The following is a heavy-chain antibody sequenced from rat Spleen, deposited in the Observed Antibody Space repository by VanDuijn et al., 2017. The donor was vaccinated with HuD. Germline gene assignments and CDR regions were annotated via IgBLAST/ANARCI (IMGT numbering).Heavy chain of an antibody. Sequence: EVQLAESGGGLVQPGRSLKLSCAASGFTFSDYNMAWVRQAPKKGLEWVATISYDDRSTYYRDSVKGRFTISRDNTKNTLYLQMDNLRSEDTATYYCTRAGYLRDWYFDFWGPGTMVTVSS. CDR3: TRAGYLRDWYFDF. CDR2: ISYDDRST. J-gene: IGHJ1*01. V-gene: IGHV5-7*01. CDR1: GFTFSDYN. D-gene: IGHD2-2*01.